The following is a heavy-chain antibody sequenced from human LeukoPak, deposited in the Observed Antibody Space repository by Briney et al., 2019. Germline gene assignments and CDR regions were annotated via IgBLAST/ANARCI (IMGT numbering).Heavy chain of an antibody. CDR3: ARDPDTMVVVYAFDDAFDI. J-gene: IGHJ3*02. Sequence: PGGSLRLSCAASGFHFPSYRMNWVRQAPGKGLEWVSSISSSSAYIYYADSVKGRFTISRDNAKNSLYLQMNSLRAEDTAVYYCARDPDTMVVVYAFDDAFDIWGQGTMVTVSS. V-gene: IGHV3-21*01. CDR2: ISSSSAYI. D-gene: IGHD2-8*02. CDR1: GFHFPSYR.